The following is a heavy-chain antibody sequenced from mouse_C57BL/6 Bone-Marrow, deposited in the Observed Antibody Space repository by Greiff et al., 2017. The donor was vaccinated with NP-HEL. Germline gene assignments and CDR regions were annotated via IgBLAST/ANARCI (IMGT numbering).Heavy chain of an antibody. CDR1: GFTFSSYG. J-gene: IGHJ4*01. CDR2: ISSGGSYT. Sequence: EVKLVESGGDLVKPGGSLKLSCAASGFTFSSYGMSWVRQTPDKRLEWVATISSGGSYTYYPDSVKGRFTISRDNAKNTLYLQMSSLKSEDTAMYYCARRSDYWGQGTSVTVSS. CDR3: ARRSDY. V-gene: IGHV5-6*02.